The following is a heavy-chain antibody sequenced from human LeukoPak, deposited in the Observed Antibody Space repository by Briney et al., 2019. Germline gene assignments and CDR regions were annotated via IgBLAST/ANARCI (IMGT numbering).Heavy chain of an antibody. V-gene: IGHV1-46*01. CDR2: INPSGGST. Sequence: ASVKVSCKASGYTFTSYHMHWVRQAPGQGLERMGIINPSGGSTSYAQKFQGRVTMTRDMSTSTVYMELSSLRSEDTAVYYCARDAGGSGSYQYYYYYMDVWGKGTTVTISS. CDR1: GYTFTSYH. D-gene: IGHD3-10*01. J-gene: IGHJ6*03. CDR3: ARDAGGSGSYQYYYYYMDV.